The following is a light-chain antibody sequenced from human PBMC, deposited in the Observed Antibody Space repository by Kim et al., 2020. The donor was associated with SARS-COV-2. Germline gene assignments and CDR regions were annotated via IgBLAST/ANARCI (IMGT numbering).Light chain of an antibody. J-gene: IGLJ2*01. CDR1: KLGDKY. V-gene: IGLV3-1*01. Sequence: SYELTQPPSVSVSPGQTASITCSGDKLGDKYACWYQQKPGQSPVLVIYEDSKRPAGIPERISGSNSGNTATLTISGTQAMEEADYYCQAWDSSTVVFGGGTQLTVL. CDR3: QAWDSSTVV. CDR2: EDS.